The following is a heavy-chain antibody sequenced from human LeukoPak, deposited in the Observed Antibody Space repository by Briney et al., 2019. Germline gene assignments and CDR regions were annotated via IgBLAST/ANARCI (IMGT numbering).Heavy chain of an antibody. CDR2: ISGDAGRT. D-gene: IGHD6-6*01. Sequence: GGSLRLSCAASGFTFDDYAMHWVRQAPGKGLEWVSVISGDAGRTYYADSVKDRFTISRDNSKNSLFLQMNSLRTEDTALYYCAKGFEYGSSSPDYWGQGTLVTVSS. V-gene: IGHV3-43*02. CDR3: AKGFEYGSSSPDY. J-gene: IGHJ4*02. CDR1: GFTFDDYA.